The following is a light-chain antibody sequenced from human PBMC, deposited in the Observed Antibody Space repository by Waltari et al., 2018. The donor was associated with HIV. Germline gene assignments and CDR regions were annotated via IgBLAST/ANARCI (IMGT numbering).Light chain of an antibody. CDR3: MQGTHWPPWT. CDR2: KVS. Sequence: DVVMTQSPLSLPVILGQAASISCWSSQSLVYSDGNTYLNWFQQRPGQPPRRLIYKVSSRDSGVPDRFSGSGSGTNFTLKISRVETEDLGVYYCMQGTHWPPWTFGQGTKVEI. CDR1: QSLVYSDGNTY. J-gene: IGKJ1*01. V-gene: IGKV2-30*01.